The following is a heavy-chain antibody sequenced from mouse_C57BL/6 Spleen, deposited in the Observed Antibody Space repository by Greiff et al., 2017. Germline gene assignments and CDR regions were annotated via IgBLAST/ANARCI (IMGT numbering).Heavy chain of an antibody. J-gene: IGHJ2*01. CDR3: ARWYYGRSYFDG. D-gene: IGHD1-1*01. CDR1: GYTFTDYD. V-gene: IGHV1-26*01. CDR2: INRNNGGT. Sequence: VQLLQSGPELVKPGASVKISCTASGYTFTDYDMNWVKQSHGKSLEWIGDINRNNGGTSYNQKFKGMDTLTVDKSSSTAYLELRSLTSEDSAVYYCARWYYGRSYFDGGGQGTTLTVSS.